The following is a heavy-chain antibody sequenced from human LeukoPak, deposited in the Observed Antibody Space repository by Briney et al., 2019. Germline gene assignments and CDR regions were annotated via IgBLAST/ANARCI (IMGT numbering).Heavy chain of an antibody. D-gene: IGHD4-17*01. CDR1: GYTFTGYY. J-gene: IGHJ4*02. CDR2: INPNSGGT. Sequence: ASVKVSCTASGYTFTGYYMHWVRQAPGQGLEWMGRINPNSGGTNYAQKFQGRVTMTRDTSISTAYMELSRLRSDDTAVYYCAASTTVTTYFNFDYWGQGTLVTVSS. CDR3: AASTTVTTYFNFDY. V-gene: IGHV1-2*06.